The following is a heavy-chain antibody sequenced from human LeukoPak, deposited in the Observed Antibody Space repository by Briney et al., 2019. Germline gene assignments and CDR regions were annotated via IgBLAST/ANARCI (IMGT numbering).Heavy chain of an antibody. CDR3: ARRGIAVAGTIY. CDR2: IYYSGST. V-gene: IGHV4-39*01. D-gene: IGHD6-19*01. Sequence: SETLSLTCTVSGGSISISSYYWGWIRQPPGKGLEWIGSIYYSGSTYYNPSLKSRVTISVDTSKNQFSLKLSSVTAADTAVYYCARRGIAVAGTIYWGQGTLVSVSS. CDR1: GGSISISSYY. J-gene: IGHJ4*02.